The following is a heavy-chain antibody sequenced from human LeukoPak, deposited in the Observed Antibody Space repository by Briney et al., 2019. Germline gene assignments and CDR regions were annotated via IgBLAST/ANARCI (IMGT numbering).Heavy chain of an antibody. D-gene: IGHD1-26*01. J-gene: IGHJ3*02. CDR3: ARGWELLSAFDI. Sequence: PGGSLRLSCAASGFTFSSNSMNWVRQAPGKGLEWVSYISSSSSTIYYADSVKGRFTISRDNAKNSLYLQMNSLRAEDTAVYYCARGWELLSAFDIWGQGTMVTVSS. CDR2: ISSSSSTI. V-gene: IGHV3-48*01. CDR1: GFTFSSNS.